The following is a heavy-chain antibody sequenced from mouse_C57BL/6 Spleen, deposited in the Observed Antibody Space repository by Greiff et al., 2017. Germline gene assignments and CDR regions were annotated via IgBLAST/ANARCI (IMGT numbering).Heavy chain of an antibody. CDR2: IYPGDGDT. Sequence: QVQLQQSGPELVKPGASVKISCKASGYAFSSSWMNWVKQRPGKGLEWIGRIYPGDGDTNYNGKFKGKATLTADKSSSTAYMQLSSLTSEDSAVYFCAREDSSGYSHYFDYWGQGTTLTVSS. CDR3: AREDSSGYSHYFDY. J-gene: IGHJ2*01. CDR1: GYAFSSSW. D-gene: IGHD3-2*02. V-gene: IGHV1-82*01.